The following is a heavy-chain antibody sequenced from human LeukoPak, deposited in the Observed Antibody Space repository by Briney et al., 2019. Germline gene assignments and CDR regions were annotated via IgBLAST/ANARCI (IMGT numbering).Heavy chain of an antibody. J-gene: IGHJ4*02. CDR1: GFTFSSYA. Sequence: GGSLRLSCAASGFTFSSYAMSWVRQAPGKGLEWVSAISGSGGSTYYADSVEGRFTISRDNSKNTLYLQMNSLRAEDTAVYYCAKDYYDSSGYYYDYFDYWGQGTLVTVSS. V-gene: IGHV3-23*01. CDR3: AKDYYDSSGYYYDYFDY. D-gene: IGHD3-22*01. CDR2: ISGSGGST.